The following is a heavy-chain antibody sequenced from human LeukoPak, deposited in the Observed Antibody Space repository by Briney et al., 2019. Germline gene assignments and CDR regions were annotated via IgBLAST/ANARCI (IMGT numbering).Heavy chain of an antibody. CDR3: AKHLSKYYYYAMDV. J-gene: IGHJ6*02. Sequence: GGSLRLSCAASGFTFSGYSMNWVRQAPGKGLEWVSYIRSSGYPIHYADSVKGRFTISRDNAKSSVYLQMNSLRAEDTAVYYCAKHLSKYYYYAMDVWGQGTTVTVSS. CDR1: GFTFSGYS. CDR2: IRSSGYPI. V-gene: IGHV3-48*01.